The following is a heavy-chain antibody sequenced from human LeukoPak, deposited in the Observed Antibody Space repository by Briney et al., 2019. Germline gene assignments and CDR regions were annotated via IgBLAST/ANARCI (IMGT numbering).Heavy chain of an antibody. J-gene: IGHJ4*02. CDR1: GGSISTSNYY. CDR2: IFYSGST. Sequence: PSETLSLTCTVSGGSISTSNYYWGWIRQPPGKGLEWIGNIFYSGSTYYSPSLRSRVTISLDTSRNQFSLKLSSVTAADTAVYYCARQPFRWGQGTLVTVSS. CDR3: ARQPFR. V-gene: IGHV4-39*01.